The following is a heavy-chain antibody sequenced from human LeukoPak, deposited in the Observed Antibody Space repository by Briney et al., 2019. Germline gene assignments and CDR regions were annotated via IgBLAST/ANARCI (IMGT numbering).Heavy chain of an antibody. D-gene: IGHD3-16*01. Sequence: GGSLRLSCAASGFTLSSHSMNYVRQAPGKGLEWVSSNTNSSSYIYHADSVKGRYTITRDNAKNSLDPQMNSLRAEDTAVYYGARDWGYYYYYGMDVWGQGTTVTVSS. J-gene: IGHJ6*01. CDR1: GFTLSSHS. CDR3: ARDWGYYYYYGMDV. V-gene: IGHV3-21*01. CDR2: NTNSSSYI.